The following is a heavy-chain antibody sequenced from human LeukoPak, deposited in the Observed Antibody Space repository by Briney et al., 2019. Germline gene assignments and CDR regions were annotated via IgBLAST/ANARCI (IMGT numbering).Heavy chain of an antibody. CDR1: GSTFSRYA. V-gene: IGHV3-23*01. CDR2: ISGSGGST. CDR3: ARDRYALWFGELHYYYGMDV. J-gene: IGHJ6*02. D-gene: IGHD3-10*01. Sequence: GGSLRLSCAASGSTFSRYAMRWVRQAPGKGLEWVSAISGSGGSTYYADSVRGRFTISRDNSKNTLYLQMNSLRAEDTAVYYCARDRYALWFGELHYYYGMDVWGQGTTVTVSS.